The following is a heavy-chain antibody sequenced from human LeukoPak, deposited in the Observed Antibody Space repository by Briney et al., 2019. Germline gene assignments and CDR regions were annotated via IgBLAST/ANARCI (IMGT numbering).Heavy chain of an antibody. CDR1: GGSVSSGSYY. Sequence: IPSETLSLTCTVSGGSVSSGSYYWSWIRQPPGKGLEWIGYIYYSGSTNYNPSLKSRVTISVDTSKNQFSLKLSSVTAADTAVYYCARVSINNWHSCDYWGQGTLVTVSS. CDR2: IYYSGST. V-gene: IGHV4-61*01. D-gene: IGHD1-1*01. CDR3: ARVSINNWHSCDY. J-gene: IGHJ4*02.